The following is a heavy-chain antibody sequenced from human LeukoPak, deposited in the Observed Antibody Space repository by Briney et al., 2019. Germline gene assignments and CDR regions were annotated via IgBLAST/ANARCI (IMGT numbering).Heavy chain of an antibody. J-gene: IGHJ4*02. CDR2: ISAYNGNT. V-gene: IGHV1-18*01. Sequence: ASVKVSCNASGYTFTSYGISWVRQAPGQGLEWMGWISAYNGNTNYAQKLQGRVTMTTDTSTSTAYMELSSLRSEDTAVYYCARGYYDSSGYRFDYWGQGTLVTVSS. CDR1: GYTFTSYG. CDR3: ARGYYDSSGYRFDY. D-gene: IGHD3-22*01.